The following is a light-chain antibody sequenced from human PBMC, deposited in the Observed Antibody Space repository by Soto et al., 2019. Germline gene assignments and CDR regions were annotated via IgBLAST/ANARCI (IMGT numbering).Light chain of an antibody. V-gene: IGKV3-11*01. CDR2: DAS. CDR3: QQRSHWPTT. J-gene: IGKJ2*01. CDR1: QSVGTY. Sequence: EIVLTQSPATLSLSPGEGATLSCRASQSVGTYLAWFQQQPGQAPRLLIYDASKRATGVPARFSGSGSGTDFSLTISSLDPEDLAVYYCQQRSHWPTTFGQGTKVEIK.